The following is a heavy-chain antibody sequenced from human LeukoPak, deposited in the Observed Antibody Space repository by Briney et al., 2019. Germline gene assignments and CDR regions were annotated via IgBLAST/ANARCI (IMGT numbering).Heavy chain of an antibody. CDR1: GFTFSSSA. V-gene: IGHV3-23*01. J-gene: IGHJ4*02. CDR3: AKEFAHTAMVDY. CDR2: ISASGGST. Sequence: GGSLRLSCAASGFTFSSSAMSWVRQVPGKGLEWVSGISASGGSTYYADSVRGRFTISRDNSKNTLYVQMNSLRAEDTAVYYCAKEFAHTAMVDYWGQGTLVTVSS. D-gene: IGHD5-18*01.